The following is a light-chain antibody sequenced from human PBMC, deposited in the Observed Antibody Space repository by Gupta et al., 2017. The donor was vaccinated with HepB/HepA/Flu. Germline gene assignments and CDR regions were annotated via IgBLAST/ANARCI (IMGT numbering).Light chain of an antibody. Sequence: EIVITQSPPTLSVSPGERAPLSCRASHSVNSNTAWYQQKPGQAPSLLISGATTRATGIPSRCSSSGSGTEFTLTISMLQSEYLAVYYWQQYNIWPPWTFGQGTKVEIK. CDR1: HSVNSN. CDR2: GAT. V-gene: IGKV3-15*01. J-gene: IGKJ1*01. CDR3: QQYNIWPPWT.